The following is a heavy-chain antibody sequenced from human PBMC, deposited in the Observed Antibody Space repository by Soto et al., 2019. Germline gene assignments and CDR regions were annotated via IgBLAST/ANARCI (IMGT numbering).Heavy chain of an antibody. J-gene: IGHJ4*02. D-gene: IGHD3-3*02. CDR1: GFTFSYYW. Sequence: EVRLVESGGGSVQPGGSLRLSCAASGFTFSYYWMHWVRQAPGKGLVWVSRINTDGRGTTYADPVKGRFTISRDNAKNTLYLQMNSLRAEDTAVYYCARDLSALDYWGQGALVTVSS. V-gene: IGHV3-74*01. CDR2: INTDGRGT. CDR3: ARDLSALDY.